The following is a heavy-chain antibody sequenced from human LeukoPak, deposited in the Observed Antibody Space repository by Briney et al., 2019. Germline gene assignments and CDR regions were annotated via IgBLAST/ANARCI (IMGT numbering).Heavy chain of an antibody. CDR2: IVPIFGKP. D-gene: IGHD1-26*01. CDR3: ARDKERGARPGRFHY. Sequence: SVKVSCKTSGDTLSSYPISWVRQAPGQGLEWVGGIVPIFGKPTYAERFQGRVTITADESTSTADMELNGLTSDDTALYYCARDKERGARPGRFHYWGQGTLVTVSS. CDR1: GDTLSSYP. J-gene: IGHJ4*02. V-gene: IGHV1-69*13.